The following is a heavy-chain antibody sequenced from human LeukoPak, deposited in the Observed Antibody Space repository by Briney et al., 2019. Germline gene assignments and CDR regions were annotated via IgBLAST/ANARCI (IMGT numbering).Heavy chain of an antibody. J-gene: IGHJ4*02. D-gene: IGHD4-23*01. CDR1: GYTFTSYG. V-gene: IGHV1-18*01. CDR2: ISAYNGNT. CDR3: ARDVGGWHLGPFDY. Sequence: ASVKVSCKASGYTFTSYGISWVRQAPGQGLEWMGWISAYNGNTNYAQKLQGRVTMTTDTSTSTAYMELRSLRSDDTAVYYCARDVGGWHLGPFDYWGQGTLVTVSS.